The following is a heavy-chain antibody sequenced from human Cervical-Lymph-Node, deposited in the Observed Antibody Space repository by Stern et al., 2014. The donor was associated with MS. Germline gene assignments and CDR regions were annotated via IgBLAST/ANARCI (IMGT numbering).Heavy chain of an antibody. V-gene: IGHV7-4-1*02. Sequence: VQLEESGSELRKPGASVKVSCKASGYTFTKYAMNWLRQAPGQGLEWMGWISTNNGHPTYAQGFTGRFVFSLDTSVNTTYLQITGLKAEDTAVYYCARNQDFWSGPLDYWGQGTLVTVSS. CDR2: ISTNNGHP. CDR3: ARNQDFWSGPLDY. J-gene: IGHJ4*02. D-gene: IGHD3-3*01. CDR1: GYTFTKYA.